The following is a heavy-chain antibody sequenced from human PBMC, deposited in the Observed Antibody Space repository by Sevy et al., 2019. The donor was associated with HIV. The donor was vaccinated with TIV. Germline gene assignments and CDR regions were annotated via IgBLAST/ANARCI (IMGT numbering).Heavy chain of an antibody. CDR3: AREGCTKPHDY. V-gene: IGHV3-23*01. Sequence: GGSLRLSCAASGFTFSKYSMSWVRQPPGKGLEWVSTLSFGCGEINYADSVKGRLTISRVNSKSSVYLQMNDLTPEDTAVYYCAREGCTKPHDYWGQGTLVTVSS. J-gene: IGHJ4*02. CDR2: LSFGCGEI. CDR1: GFTFSKYS. D-gene: IGHD2-8*01.